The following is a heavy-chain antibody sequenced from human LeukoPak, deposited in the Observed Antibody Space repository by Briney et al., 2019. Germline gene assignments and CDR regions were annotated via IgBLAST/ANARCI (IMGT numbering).Heavy chain of an antibody. D-gene: IGHD3-16*01. Sequence: PGGSLRLSCAASGFTFSSYGMHWVRQAPGKGLEWVAVISYDGSNKYYVDSVKGRFTISRDNSKNTLYLQMNSLRAEDTAVYYCTTLVYYYYYMDVWGKGTTVTISS. V-gene: IGHV3-30*03. J-gene: IGHJ6*03. CDR2: ISYDGSNK. CDR1: GFTFSSYG. CDR3: TTLVYYYYYMDV.